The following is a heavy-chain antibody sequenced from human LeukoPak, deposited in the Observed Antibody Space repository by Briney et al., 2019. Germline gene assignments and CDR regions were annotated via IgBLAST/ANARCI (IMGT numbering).Heavy chain of an antibody. D-gene: IGHD1-14*01. Sequence: GGSLRLSCAGSGFTFGGYGMHWFRQTPGKGLEWVAVIAYDGSRAFADSVKGRFTISRDNSKNTMSVQMDDLRAEDTAVYYCTRYNNDHFDYWGQGTLVTVSP. V-gene: IGHV3-33*01. J-gene: IGHJ4*02. CDR1: GFTFGGYG. CDR2: IAYDGSRA. CDR3: TRYNNDHFDY.